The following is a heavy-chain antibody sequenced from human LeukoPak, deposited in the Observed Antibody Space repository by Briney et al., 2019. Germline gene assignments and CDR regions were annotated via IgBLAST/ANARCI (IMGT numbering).Heavy chain of an antibody. CDR2: ISGSGDGT. D-gene: IGHD3-10*01. J-gene: IGHJ4*02. V-gene: IGHV3-23*01. CDR3: AKDRQNYYGPGYHFDY. Sequence: GGSLRLSCAASGFTFRSYVMTWVRQAPGKGLEWVSSISGSGDGTYYADSVKGRFTISRDNTKNTLYLQIDSLRVDDTAIYYCAKDRQNYYGPGYHFDYWGQGTLVTVSS. CDR1: GFTFRSYV.